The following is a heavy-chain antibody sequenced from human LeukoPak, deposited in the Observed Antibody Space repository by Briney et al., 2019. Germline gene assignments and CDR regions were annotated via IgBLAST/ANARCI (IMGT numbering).Heavy chain of an antibody. CDR3: ATSAKGYYYDSSGYYSN. D-gene: IGHD3-22*01. Sequence: GRSLRLSCAASGFTFDDYAMHWVRQAPGKGLEWVSGISWNSGSIGYADSVRGRFTISRDNAKNSLYLQMNSLRAEDTVLYYCATSAKGYYYDSSGYYSNWGQGTLVTVSS. CDR1: GFTFDDYA. V-gene: IGHV3-9*01. CDR2: ISWNSGSI. J-gene: IGHJ4*02.